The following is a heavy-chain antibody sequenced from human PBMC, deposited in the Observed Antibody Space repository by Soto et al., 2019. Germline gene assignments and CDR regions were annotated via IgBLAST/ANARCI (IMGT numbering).Heavy chain of an antibody. Sequence: GGSLRLSCAASGLTFRSYWMHWVRQAPGKGLEWVAVISYDGSNKYYADSVKGRFTISRNNSKNTLYLQMNSLRAEDTAVYYCSRESMRGYSGYDILRGQFDHWGQGTRVTVSS. J-gene: IGHJ4*02. V-gene: IGHV3-30*03. D-gene: IGHD5-12*01. CDR3: SRESMRGYSGYDILRGQFDH. CDR2: ISYDGSNK. CDR1: GLTFRSYW.